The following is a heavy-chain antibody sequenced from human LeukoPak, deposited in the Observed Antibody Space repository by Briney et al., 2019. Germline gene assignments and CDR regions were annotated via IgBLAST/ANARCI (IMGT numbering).Heavy chain of an antibody. J-gene: IGHJ6*02. CDR2: IYHSGST. D-gene: IGHD3-9*01. CDR3: ASQQTGRYFDWLPSFGYYGMDV. V-gene: IGHV4-4*02. CDR1: GFTFSTYS. Sequence: GSLRLSCAASGFTFSTYSMNWVRQAPGKGLEWIGEIYHSGSTNYNPSLKSRVTISVDKSKNQFSLKLSSVTAADTAVYYCASQQTGRYFDWLPSFGYYGMDVWGQGTTVTVSS.